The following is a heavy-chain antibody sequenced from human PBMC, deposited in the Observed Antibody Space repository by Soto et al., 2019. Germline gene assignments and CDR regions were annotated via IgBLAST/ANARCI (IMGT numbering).Heavy chain of an antibody. CDR3: ARGGNEYRY. CDR1: GFTISDHF. Sequence: EVQVVESGGGLVQPGGSLRLSCAASGFTISDHFIDWVRQAPGKGLEWVGRTKNIGNNYATESAASVKGRFTISRDASRNSVYLYMNRLKSEDTAVYFCARGGNEYRYWGQGTLVTVSS. J-gene: IGHJ4*02. D-gene: IGHD5-12*01. V-gene: IGHV3-72*01. CDR2: TKNIGNNYAT.